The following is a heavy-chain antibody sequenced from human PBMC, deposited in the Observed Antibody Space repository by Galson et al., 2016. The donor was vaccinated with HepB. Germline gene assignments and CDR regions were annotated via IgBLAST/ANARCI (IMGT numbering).Heavy chain of an antibody. CDR1: GFPLSSFW. CDR3: GRAQWIPARRAACFDY. D-gene: IGHD5-18*01. J-gene: IGHJ4*02. CDR2: VKQDGSEK. V-gene: IGHV3-7*04. Sequence: SLRLSCAASGFPLSSFWMNWVRQAPGKGLQWVANVKQDGSEKYYAESVKGRFTISRDNARNSVFLQMNSLRPDDTAVYYCGRAQWIPARRAACFDYWGQGILVTVSS.